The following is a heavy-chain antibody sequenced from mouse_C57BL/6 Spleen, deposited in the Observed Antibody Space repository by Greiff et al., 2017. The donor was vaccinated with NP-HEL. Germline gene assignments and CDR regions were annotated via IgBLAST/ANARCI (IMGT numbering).Heavy chain of an antibody. CDR2: IDPENGDT. V-gene: IGHV14-4*01. Sequence: VQLQQSGAELVRPGASVKLSCTASGFNIKDDYMHWVKQRPEQGLEWIGWIDPENGDTEYASKFQGKATITADTSSNTAYMQLSSLTTEDSAIYYCARSVNYYGSSYAFAYWGQGTLVTVSA. D-gene: IGHD1-1*01. J-gene: IGHJ3*01. CDR1: GFNIKDDY. CDR3: ARSVNYYGSSYAFAY.